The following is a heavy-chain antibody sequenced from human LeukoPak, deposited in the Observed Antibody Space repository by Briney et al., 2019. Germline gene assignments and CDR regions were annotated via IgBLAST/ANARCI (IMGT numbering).Heavy chain of an antibody. Sequence: GESLKISCKGSGYSFTSYWIGWVRQMPGKGLEWMGIIYPGDSDTRYSSSFQGPVTISADKSISTAYLQWSSLKASDTAMYYCARRGYCSSTSCFGYYYYGMDVWGQGTTVTVSS. CDR3: ARRGYCSSTSCFGYYYYGMDV. CDR1: GYSFTSYW. CDR2: IYPGDSDT. V-gene: IGHV5-51*01. D-gene: IGHD2-2*01. J-gene: IGHJ6*02.